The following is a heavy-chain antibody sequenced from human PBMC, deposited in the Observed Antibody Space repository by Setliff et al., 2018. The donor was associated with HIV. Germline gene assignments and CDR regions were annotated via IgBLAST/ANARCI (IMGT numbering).Heavy chain of an antibody. CDR2: IYTSGST. CDR1: GGSISSYY. J-gene: IGHJ6*03. V-gene: IGHV4-4*08. CDR3: ARVRGNSGWYTLGYYYYYMDV. Sequence: SETLSLTCTVSGGSISSYYWSWIRQPPGKGLEWIGYIYTSGSTNYNPSLKSRVTISVDTSKNQFSLKLSSVTAADTAVYYCARVRGNSGWYTLGYYYYYMDVWGKGTTVTAP. D-gene: IGHD6-19*01.